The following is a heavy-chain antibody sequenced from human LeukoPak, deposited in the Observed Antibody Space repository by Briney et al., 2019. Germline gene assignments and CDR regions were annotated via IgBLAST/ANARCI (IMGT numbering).Heavy chain of an antibody. CDR2: ISWNSGSI. CDR3: AKEKSSSWYGWDY. CDR1: GFPFDDYA. J-gene: IGHJ4*02. V-gene: IGHV3-9*01. Sequence: GGSLRLSCAASGFPFDDYAMHWVRQAPGKGLEWVSGISWNSGSIGYADSVKGRFTISRDNAKNSLYLQMNSLRAEDTALYYCAKEKSSSWYGWDYWGQGTLVTVSS. D-gene: IGHD6-13*01.